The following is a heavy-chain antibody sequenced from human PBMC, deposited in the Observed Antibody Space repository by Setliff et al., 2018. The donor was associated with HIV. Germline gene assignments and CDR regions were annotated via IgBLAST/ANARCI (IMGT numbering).Heavy chain of an antibody. Sequence: GGSLRLSCAASGFSFSSYALHWVRQAPGKGLEWVAVLSYDVSNKYYADSVKGRFTISRDNSKNTLYLQMNSLRPEDAAVYYCARARKLRFLEWSLMDVWGKGTTVTVSS. CDR1: GFSFSSYA. J-gene: IGHJ6*03. D-gene: IGHD3-3*01. V-gene: IGHV3-30*04. CDR3: ARARKLRFLEWSLMDV. CDR2: LSYDVSNK.